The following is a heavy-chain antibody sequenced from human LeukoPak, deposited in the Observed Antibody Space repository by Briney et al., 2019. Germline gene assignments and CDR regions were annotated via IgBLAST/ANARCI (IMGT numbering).Heavy chain of an antibody. CDR1: GGSISSGSYY. CDR2: IYTSGST. V-gene: IGHV4-61*02. D-gene: IGHD3-22*01. Sequence: SETLSLTYTVSGGSISSGSYYWSWIRQPAGKGLEWIGRIYTSGSTNYNPSLKSRVTISVDTSKNQFSLKLSSVTAADTAVYYCARGGYYYDSSGYYTPFDPWGQGTLVTVSS. CDR3: ARGGYYYDSSGYYTPFDP. J-gene: IGHJ5*02.